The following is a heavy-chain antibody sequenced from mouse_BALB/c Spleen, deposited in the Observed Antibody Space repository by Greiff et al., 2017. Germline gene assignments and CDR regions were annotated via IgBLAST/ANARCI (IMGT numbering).Heavy chain of an antibody. CDR1: GFTFSSFG. J-gene: IGHJ4*01. V-gene: IGHV5-17*02. D-gene: IGHD2-1*01. CDR3: ARYYYGNYGYYAMDY. Sequence: EVQLVESGGGLVQPGGSRKLSCAASGFTFSSFGMHWVRQAPEKGLEWVAYISSGSSTIYYADTVKGRFTISRDNPKNTLFLQMTSLRSEDTAMYYCARYYYGNYGYYAMDYWGQGTSVTVSS. CDR2: ISSGSSTI.